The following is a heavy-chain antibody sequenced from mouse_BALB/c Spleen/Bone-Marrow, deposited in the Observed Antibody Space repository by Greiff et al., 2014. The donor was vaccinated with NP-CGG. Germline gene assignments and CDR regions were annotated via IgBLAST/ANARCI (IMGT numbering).Heavy chain of an antibody. CDR3: ARDDGYYIRNAMDY. CDR1: GFTFSSFG. J-gene: IGHJ4*01. Sequence: EVQRVESGGGLVQPGGSRKLSCAASGFTFSSFGMHWVRQAPERGLEWVAYISSGTSTIHYADTVKGRFTISRDNPKNTLFLQMTSLRSEDTAIYYCARDDGYYIRNAMDYWGQGTSVTVSS. CDR2: ISSGTSTI. D-gene: IGHD2-3*01. V-gene: IGHV5-17*02.